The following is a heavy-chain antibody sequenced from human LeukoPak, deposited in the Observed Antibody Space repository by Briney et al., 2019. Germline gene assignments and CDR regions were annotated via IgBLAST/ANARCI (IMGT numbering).Heavy chain of an antibody. D-gene: IGHD3-9*01. CDR1: GFTFSSSA. Sequence: GGSLRLSCVASGFTFSSSAMSWVRQAPGMGLEWVSGITGSGSSTYYANSVKGRFTISRDNSKNTLYLQMNSLRGEDTAVYHCVKDELRYFDSWGQGTLVTVSS. J-gene: IGHJ4*02. CDR2: ITGSGSST. CDR3: VKDELRYFDS. V-gene: IGHV3-23*01.